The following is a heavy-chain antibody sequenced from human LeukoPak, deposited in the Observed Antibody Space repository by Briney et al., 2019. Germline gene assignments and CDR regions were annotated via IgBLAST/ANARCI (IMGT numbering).Heavy chain of an antibody. CDR2: INPNSGGT. D-gene: IGHD3-22*01. CDR3: ARDQYYYDSSGYRNFDY. Sequence: ASVKVSCKASGYTFTGYYMHWVRQAPGQGLEWMGWINPNSGGTNYAQKFQGRVTMTRDTSISTAYMELSRLRSDDTAVYYCARDQYYYDSSGYRNFDYWGQGTLVTVSS. CDR1: GYTFTGYY. V-gene: IGHV1-2*02. J-gene: IGHJ4*02.